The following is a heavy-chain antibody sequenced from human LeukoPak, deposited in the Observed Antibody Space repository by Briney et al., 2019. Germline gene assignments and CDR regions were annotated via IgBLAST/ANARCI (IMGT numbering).Heavy chain of an antibody. V-gene: IGHV4-34*01. J-gene: IGHJ4*02. CDR1: GGSFSGYY. D-gene: IGHD3-10*01. CDR2: INHSGST. Sequence: PSETLSLTCAVYGGSFSGYYWSWIRQPPGKGLEWIGEINHSGSTNYDASLKSRVTISVDTSKNQFSLKLSSVTAADTAVYYCARDQSDYYGSGSYSEGSYWGQGTLVTVSS. CDR3: ARDQSDYYGSGSYSEGSY.